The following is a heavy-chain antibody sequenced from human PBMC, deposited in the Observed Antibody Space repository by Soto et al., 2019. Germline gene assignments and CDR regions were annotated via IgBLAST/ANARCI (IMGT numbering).Heavy chain of an antibody. V-gene: IGHV5-10-1*01. CDR1: GYSFTSYW. J-gene: IGHJ6*02. CDR2: IDPSDSYT. CDR3: ASRYDILTGYYREDYYYGMDV. D-gene: IGHD3-9*01. Sequence: GESLKISCKGSGYSFTSYWISWVRQMPGKGLEWMGRIDPSDSYTNYSPSFQGHVTISADKSISTAYLQWSSLKASDTAMYYCASRYDILTGYYREDYYYGMDVWGQGTTVTVS.